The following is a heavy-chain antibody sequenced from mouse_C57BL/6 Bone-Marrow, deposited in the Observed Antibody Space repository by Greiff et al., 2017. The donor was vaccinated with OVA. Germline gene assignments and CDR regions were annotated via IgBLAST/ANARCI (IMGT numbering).Heavy chain of an antibody. D-gene: IGHD1-1*01. CDR2: LYPGSGNT. CDR3: ARRGTYYGSSFDY. Sequence: QVQLQQSGAELVRPGASVQLSCKASGYTFTDYYINWVKQRPGQGLEWIARLYPGSGNTYYNEKFKGKATLTAEKSSSTAYMQLSSLTSEDSAVYFCARRGTYYGSSFDYWGQGTTLTVSS. V-gene: IGHV1-76*01. J-gene: IGHJ2*01. CDR1: GYTFTDYY.